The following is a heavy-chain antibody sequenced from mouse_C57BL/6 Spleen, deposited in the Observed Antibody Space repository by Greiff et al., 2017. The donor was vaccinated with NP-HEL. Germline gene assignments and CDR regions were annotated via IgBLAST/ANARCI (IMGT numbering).Heavy chain of an antibody. D-gene: IGHD3-2*02. CDR1: GYTFTSYW. CDR3: ARGGAQAMNDAMDY. J-gene: IGHJ4*01. Sequence: QVHVKQPGAELVMPGASVKLSCKASGYTFTSYWMHWVKQRPGQGLEWIGEIDPSDSYTNYNQKFKGKSTLTVDKSSSTAYMQLSSLTSEDSAVYYCARGGAQAMNDAMDYWGQGTSVTVSS. V-gene: IGHV1-69*01. CDR2: IDPSDSYT.